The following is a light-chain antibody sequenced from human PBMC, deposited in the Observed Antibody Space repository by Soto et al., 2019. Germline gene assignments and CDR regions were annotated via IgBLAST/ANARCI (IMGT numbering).Light chain of an antibody. CDR1: QSVSNN. CDR2: GAS. Sequence: EILLTQSPGTLSLSPVEIATLSWTSSQSVSNNYLAWYQQKPGQAPRLLIYGASTRATGIPARFSGSGSGTEFTLTISSLQSEDFAVYFCQQYNNWPPVTFGPGTKVDIK. J-gene: IGKJ3*01. V-gene: IGKV3-15*01. CDR3: QQYNNWPPVT.